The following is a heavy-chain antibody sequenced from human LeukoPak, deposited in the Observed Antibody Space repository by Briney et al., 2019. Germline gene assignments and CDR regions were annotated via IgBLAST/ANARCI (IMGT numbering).Heavy chain of an antibody. CDR1: GGSISSYY. CDR3: ASFDSSGSHAFDI. CDR2: IHYSGST. V-gene: IGHV4-59*01. J-gene: IGHJ3*02. D-gene: IGHD3-22*01. Sequence: SETLSVTCTVSGGSISSYYWNWIRQPPGKGLEWIGYIHYSGSTNYSPSLKSRVTISVDTSKNQFSLKLSSVTAADTAVYYCASFDSSGSHAFDIWGQGTMVTVSS.